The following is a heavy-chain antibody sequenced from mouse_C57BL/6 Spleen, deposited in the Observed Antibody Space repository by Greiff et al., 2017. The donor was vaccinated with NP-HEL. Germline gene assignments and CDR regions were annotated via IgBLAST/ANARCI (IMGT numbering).Heavy chain of an antibody. CDR1: GYTFTDYY. D-gene: IGHD1-1*02. Sequence: EVQLQQSGPELVKPGASVKISCKASGYTFTDYYMNWVKQSHGKSLEWIGDINPNNGGTSYNQKFKGKATLTVDKSSSTAYMELRSLTSEDSAVYYCARLIGNYFDYWGQGTTLTVSS. CDR3: ARLIGNYFDY. CDR2: INPNNGGT. J-gene: IGHJ2*01. V-gene: IGHV1-26*01.